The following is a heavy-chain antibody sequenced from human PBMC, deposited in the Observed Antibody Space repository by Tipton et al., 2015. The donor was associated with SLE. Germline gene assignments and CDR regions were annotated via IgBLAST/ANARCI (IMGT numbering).Heavy chain of an antibody. D-gene: IGHD4-17*01. CDR1: GGSFSGYS. V-gene: IGHV4-34*01. J-gene: IGHJ3*02. CDR2: INHSGST. CDR3: ARVANYGDYGGAFDI. Sequence: TLSLTCAVYGGSFSGYSWSWFRQPPGKGLEWIGEINHSGSTNYHPSLKSRVTISVDTSKNQFSLKLSSVTAADTAVYYCARVANYGDYGGAFDIWGQGTMVTVSS.